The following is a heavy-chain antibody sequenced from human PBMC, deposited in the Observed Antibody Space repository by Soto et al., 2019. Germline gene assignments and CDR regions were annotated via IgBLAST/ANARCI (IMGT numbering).Heavy chain of an antibody. D-gene: IGHD2-21*01. J-gene: IGHJ5*02. Sequence: SETLSLTCTVSGGSISSYYWSWIRQPPGKGLEWIGYIYYSGSTNYNPSLKSRVTISVDTSKNQFSLKLSSVTAADTAMYYCAIYCDRTTCPGTWFDPWGQGTLVTVSS. CDR1: GGSISSYY. CDR3: AIYCDRTTCPGTWFDP. V-gene: IGHV4-59*01. CDR2: IYYSGST.